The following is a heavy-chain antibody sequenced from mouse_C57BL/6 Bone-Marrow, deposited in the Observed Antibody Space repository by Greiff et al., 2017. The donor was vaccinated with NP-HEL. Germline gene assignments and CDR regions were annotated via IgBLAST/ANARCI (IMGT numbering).Heavy chain of an antibody. Sequence: QVQLQQPGAELVKPGASVKMSCKASGYTFTSYWITWVKQRPGQGLEWIGDIYPGSGSTNYNEKFKGKATLTVDTSSSTAYMQLSSLTSEDSAVYYCARGSYTVVEAYWGQGTLVTVSA. CDR1: GYTFTSYW. D-gene: IGHD1-1*01. CDR3: ARGSYTVVEAY. J-gene: IGHJ3*01. V-gene: IGHV1-55*01. CDR2: IYPGSGST.